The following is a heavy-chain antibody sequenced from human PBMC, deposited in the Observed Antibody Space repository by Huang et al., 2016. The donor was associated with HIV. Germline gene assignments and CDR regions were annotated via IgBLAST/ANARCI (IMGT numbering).Heavy chain of an antibody. V-gene: IGHV1-24*01. J-gene: IGHJ3*02. CDR2: VDPEHGET. CDR1: GYTLTELS. CDR3: AAGYDTYYDI. D-gene: IGHD2-21*01. Sequence: QVQLVQSGAEVKKPGASVKVSCKVSGYTLTELSIHWVRQAHGKGLEWMGGVDPEHGETIYAQNCQGRVTMTEDTSTDTAYMELHSLRPEDTAVYYCAAGYDTYYDIWGQGTMVIASS.